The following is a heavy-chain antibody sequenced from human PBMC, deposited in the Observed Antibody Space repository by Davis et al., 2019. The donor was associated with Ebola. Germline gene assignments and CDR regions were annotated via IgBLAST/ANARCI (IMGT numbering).Heavy chain of an antibody. D-gene: IGHD2-8*02. CDR3: ARVGYCTAGVCYQDLGV. CDR2: MNPNSGNT. V-gene: IGHV1-8*01. J-gene: IGHJ6*02. CDR1: GYTFTSYD. Sequence: ASVKVSCKASGYTFTSYDINWVRQATGQGLEWMGWMNPNSGNTGYEQKFQGRVTMTRNTSISTAYMELSSLRSEDTAVYYCARVGYCTAGVCYQDLGVWGQGTTVTVSS.